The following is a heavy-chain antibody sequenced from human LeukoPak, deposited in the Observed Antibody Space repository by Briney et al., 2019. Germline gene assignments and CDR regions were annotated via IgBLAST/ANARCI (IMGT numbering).Heavy chain of an antibody. J-gene: IGHJ4*02. V-gene: IGHV1-2*02. CDR2: INPNSGGT. CDR3: ARDRRGSGWYKLIGDY. CDR1: GYTFTGYY. Sequence: GASVKVSCKASGYTFTGYYMHWVRQAPGQGLEWMGWINPNSGGTNYAQKFQGRVTMTRDTSISTAYMELSRLRSDDTAVYYCARDRRGSGWYKLIGDYWGQGTLVTVSS. D-gene: IGHD6-19*01.